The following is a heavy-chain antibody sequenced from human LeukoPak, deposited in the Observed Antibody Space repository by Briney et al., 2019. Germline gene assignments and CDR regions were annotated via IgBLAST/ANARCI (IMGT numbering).Heavy chain of an antibody. CDR2: IKQDGSEK. V-gene: IGHV3-7*01. CDR1: GFTFNTYW. Sequence: GGSLRLSCAASGFTFNTYWMTWVRQAPGKGLEWVANIKQDGSEKYYVDSVKGRFTISRDNAKNSLYLQMNSLRAEDTAVYYCARDSSYYGSGSFSDWGQGTLVTVSS. CDR3: ARDSSYYGSGSFSD. D-gene: IGHD3-10*01. J-gene: IGHJ4*02.